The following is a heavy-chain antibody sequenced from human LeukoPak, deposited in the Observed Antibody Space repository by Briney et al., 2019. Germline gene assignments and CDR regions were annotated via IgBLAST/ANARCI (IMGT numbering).Heavy chain of an antibody. CDR1: GFTFTRYASSYA. CDR3: AKARYFDTYYFDY. J-gene: IGHJ4*02. V-gene: IGHV3-23*01. Sequence: GGSLRLSCTTSGFTFTRYASSYAMSWVRQAPGKGLECVSAISGTGSNTFYAASVKGRFTISRDNSKRTLYLQMDSLRAEDTAVYYCAKARYFDTYYFDYWGQGTLVTVSS. CDR2: ISGTGSNT. D-gene: IGHD3-9*01.